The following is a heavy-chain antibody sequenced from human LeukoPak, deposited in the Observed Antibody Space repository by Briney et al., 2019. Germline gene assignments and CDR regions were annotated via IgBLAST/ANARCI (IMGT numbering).Heavy chain of an antibody. Sequence: GGSLRLSCVASGLSISGQWMNWVRQAPGQGLEWVANIKHDGSEEYYVDSVKGRFTISRDDGTNSVSLQMNSVRAEDTAVYYCGYTNNFYHWGQGTLVVVSS. CDR3: GYTNNFYH. CDR1: GLSISGQW. J-gene: IGHJ4*02. D-gene: IGHD3-16*02. CDR2: IKHDGSEE. V-gene: IGHV3-7*01.